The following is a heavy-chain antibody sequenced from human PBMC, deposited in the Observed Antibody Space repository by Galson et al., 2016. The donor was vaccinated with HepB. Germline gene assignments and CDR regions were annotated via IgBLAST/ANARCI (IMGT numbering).Heavy chain of an antibody. CDR2: VYYGKT. V-gene: IGHV4-38-2*02. J-gene: IGHJ4*02. Sequence: ETLSLTCTVSGYPISDDYFWGWIRQPPGKGLEWIGSVYYGKTYYNPSLKSRVTVSLDTSNNQFSLKLSSVTAADAAVYYCARASRCILGPPPQGLHFDYWGQGTLVTVSS. CDR3: ARASRCILGPPPQGLHFDY. CDR1: GYPISDDYF. D-gene: IGHD1-26*01.